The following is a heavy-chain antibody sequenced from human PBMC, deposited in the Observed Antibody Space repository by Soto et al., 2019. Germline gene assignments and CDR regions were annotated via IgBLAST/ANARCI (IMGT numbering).Heavy chain of an antibody. J-gene: IGHJ4*02. CDR1: GFIFSNYG. Sequence: ESGGGVVQPGGSLRLSCAASGFIFSNYGMHWVRQAPGKGLEWVAITWSDESRKYYGDSVQGRFTIARDNSKSTLFLQRHAPRADDTAVYYCVRGRPGPIGTLPLFDSWRQGTLVTVSS. D-gene: IGHD1-1*01. V-gene: IGHV3-33*01. CDR3: VRGRPGPIGTLPLFDS. CDR2: TWSDESRK.